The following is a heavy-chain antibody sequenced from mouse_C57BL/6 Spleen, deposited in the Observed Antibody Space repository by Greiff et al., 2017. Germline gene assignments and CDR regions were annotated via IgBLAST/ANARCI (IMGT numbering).Heavy chain of an antibody. Sequence: QVQLQQPGAELVMPGASVKLSCKASGYTFTSYWMHWVKQRPGQGLEWIGEIDPSDSYTNYNQKFKGKSTLTVDKSSSTAYMQLSSLTSEDSAVYYCARGPLTGTEAWFAYWGQGTLVTVSA. V-gene: IGHV1-69*01. J-gene: IGHJ3*01. CDR2: IDPSDSYT. CDR1: GYTFTSYW. CDR3: ARGPLTGTEAWFAY. D-gene: IGHD4-1*01.